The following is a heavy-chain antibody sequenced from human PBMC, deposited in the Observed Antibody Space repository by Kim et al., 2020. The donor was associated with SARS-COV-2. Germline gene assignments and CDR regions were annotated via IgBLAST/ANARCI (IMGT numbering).Heavy chain of an antibody. J-gene: IGHJ6*02. V-gene: IGHV4-34*01. D-gene: IGHD2-15*01. CDR1: GGSFSGYY. CDR2: INHSGST. CDR3: ARGEGIKTHRGSVAV. Sequence: YAVYGGSFSGYYWSWIRQPPGKGLEWIGEINHSGSTNYNPSLKSRVTISVDTSKNQFSLKLSSVTAADTAVYYCARGEGIKTHRGSVAVWGLGTTVT.